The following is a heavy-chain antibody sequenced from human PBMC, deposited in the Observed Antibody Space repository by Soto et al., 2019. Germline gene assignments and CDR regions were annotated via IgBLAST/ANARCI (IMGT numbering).Heavy chain of an antibody. D-gene: IGHD2-15*01. J-gene: IGHJ5*02. Sequence: EVQLLESGGGLVQPGGSLRLSCAASGFTFSSYAMSWVRQAPGKGLEWVSGISGSGGSTYYADSVKGRITVSRDNPKNTLYLQMNSLSAEDTAVYYCAKGPKGYCSGGSCFWFDPWGQGTLVTVSS. CDR1: GFTFSSYA. CDR3: AKGPKGYCSGGSCFWFDP. V-gene: IGHV3-23*01. CDR2: ISGSGGST.